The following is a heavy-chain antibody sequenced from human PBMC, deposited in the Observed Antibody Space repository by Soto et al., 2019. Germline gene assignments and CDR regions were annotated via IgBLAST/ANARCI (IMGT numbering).Heavy chain of an antibody. CDR3: ARANYYGSPGDFDY. Sequence: PGGSLRLSCAASGFTFSSYWMSWVRQAPGKGLEWVANIKQDGSEKYYVDSVKGRFTISRDNAKNSLYLQMNSLRAEDTAVYYCARANYYGSPGDFDYWGQGTLVTVSS. J-gene: IGHJ4*02. CDR2: IKQDGSEK. CDR1: GFTFSSYW. D-gene: IGHD3-10*01. V-gene: IGHV3-7*01.